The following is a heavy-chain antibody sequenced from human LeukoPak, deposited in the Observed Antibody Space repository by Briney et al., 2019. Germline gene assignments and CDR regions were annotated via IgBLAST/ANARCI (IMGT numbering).Heavy chain of an antibody. V-gene: IGHV1-69*13. Sequence: SVKVSCKASGYIFTNYGVSWVRQAPGQGLEWMGGIIPIFGTANYAQKFQGRVTITADESTSTAYMELSSLRSEDTAVYYCARWGYRDILTGYYSWYFDLWGRGTLVTVSS. CDR2: IIPIFGTA. CDR1: GYIFTNYG. J-gene: IGHJ2*01. D-gene: IGHD3-9*01. CDR3: ARWGYRDILTGYYSWYFDL.